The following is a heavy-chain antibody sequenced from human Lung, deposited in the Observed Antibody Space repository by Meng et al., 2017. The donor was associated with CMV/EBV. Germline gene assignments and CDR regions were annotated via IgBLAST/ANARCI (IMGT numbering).Heavy chain of an antibody. CDR3: ARLYCSGGSCYTIDY. CDR2: INTNTGNP. Sequence: VELVQAGSELKKPGASVKVSYKDSGFTFTSYAMSWVRQAPGEGLEWMGWINTNTGNPTYAQGFTGRFVSSLDTSVSTAYLQISSLKAADTAVYYCARLYCSGGSCYTIDYWGQGTLVTVSS. D-gene: IGHD2-15*01. CDR1: GFTFTSYA. V-gene: IGHV7-4-1*02. J-gene: IGHJ4*02.